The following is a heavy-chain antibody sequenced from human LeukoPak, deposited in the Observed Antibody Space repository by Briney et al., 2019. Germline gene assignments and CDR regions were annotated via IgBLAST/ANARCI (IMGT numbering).Heavy chain of an antibody. J-gene: IGHJ4*02. CDR1: GFTVSSNY. CDR2: IYSGGST. Sequence: GGSLRLSCAASGFTVSSNYMSWVRQAPGKGLEWVSVIYSGGSTYYADSVKGRFTISGDNSKNTLYLQMNSLRAEDTAVYYCAKKNCGGDCYSGFSDYWGQGTLVTVSS. CDR3: AKKNCGGDCYSGFSDY. D-gene: IGHD2-21*02. V-gene: IGHV3-53*01.